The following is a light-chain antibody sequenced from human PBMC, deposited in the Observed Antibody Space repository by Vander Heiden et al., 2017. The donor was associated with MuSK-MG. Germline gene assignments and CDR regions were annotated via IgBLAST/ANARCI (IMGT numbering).Light chain of an antibody. J-gene: IGLJ2*01. CDR1: SSNIGAGYD. Sequence: SVLTQPPSVSGAPGQRVTISCTGSSSNIGAGYDVHWYQQLPGTAPKLLIYGNSNRPSGVPDRFSGSKSGTSASLAITGLQAEDEADYYCQSYDSSRSGEVFGGGTKLTVL. CDR3: QSYDSSRSGEV. CDR2: GNS. V-gene: IGLV1-40*01.